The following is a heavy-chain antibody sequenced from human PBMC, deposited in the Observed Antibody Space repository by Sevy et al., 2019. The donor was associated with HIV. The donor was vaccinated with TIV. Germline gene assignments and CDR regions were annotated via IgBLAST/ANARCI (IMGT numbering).Heavy chain of an antibody. V-gene: IGHV3-11*01. D-gene: IGHD1-20*01. Sequence: GGSLRLSCAASGFTLSDYYMSWIRQAPGEGLSWIAYISSSGKSKFYADSVKGRFTISRDIANNSVYLQMNGLRVDDTAVYYCARDGMTMTRYFDFWGQGALVTVPS. J-gene: IGHJ4*02. CDR2: ISSSGKSK. CDR3: ARDGMTMTRYFDF. CDR1: GFTLSDYY.